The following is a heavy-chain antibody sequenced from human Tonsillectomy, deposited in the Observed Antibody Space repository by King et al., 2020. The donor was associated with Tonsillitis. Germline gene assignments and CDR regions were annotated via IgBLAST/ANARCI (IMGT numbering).Heavy chain of an antibody. CDR3: AKDRPYTGSY. D-gene: IGHD1-26*01. CDR1: GFIFSNYG. Sequence: VQLVESGRGVVQPGRSLRLSCAASGFIFSNYGMHWVRQAPGKGLEWVAVVSSDGGTEYYADSVKGRFTISRDNSKNTLYLQMGSLRPEDTAVYYCAKDRPYTGSYWGQGTLLTVSS. V-gene: IGHV3-30*18. J-gene: IGHJ4*02. CDR2: VSSDGGTE.